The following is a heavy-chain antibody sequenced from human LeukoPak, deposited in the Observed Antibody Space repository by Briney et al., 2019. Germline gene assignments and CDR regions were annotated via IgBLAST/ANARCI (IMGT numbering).Heavy chain of an antibody. D-gene: IGHD5-18*01. CDR2: IHYSGST. CDR3: ARGLQDTAMVIANYYYYYGMDV. CDR1: GGSISSGGYY. Sequence: SETLSLTCTVSGGSISSGGYYWSWIRQHPGKGLEWIGYIHYSGSTYYNPSLKSRVTISVDTSKNQFSLKLSSVTAADTAVYYCARGLQDTAMVIANYYYYYGMDVWGQGTTVTVSS. J-gene: IGHJ6*02. V-gene: IGHV4-31*03.